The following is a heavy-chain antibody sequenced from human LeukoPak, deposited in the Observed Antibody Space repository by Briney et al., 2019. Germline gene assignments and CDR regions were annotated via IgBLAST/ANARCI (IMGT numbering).Heavy chain of an antibody. J-gene: IGHJ4*02. CDR1: GYSFTSYW. D-gene: IGHD3-22*01. V-gene: IGHV5-51*01. CDR3: ARHSDRAVYFDY. Sequence: WESLKTFCKGSGYSFTSYWIGRVRQMPGKGVEWVGVIYPGDSGTRYRPIFQVQVTISADKLISTAYRQWRRLKASDTAMYCCARHSDRAVYFDYWGQGSLGTVSS. CDR2: IYPGDSGT.